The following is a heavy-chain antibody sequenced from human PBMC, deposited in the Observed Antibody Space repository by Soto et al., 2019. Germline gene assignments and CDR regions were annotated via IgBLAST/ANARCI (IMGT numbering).Heavy chain of an antibody. V-gene: IGHV3-11*01. J-gene: IGHJ3*02. D-gene: IGHD5-12*01. CDR1: GFTFSDYY. Sequence: PGGSLRLSCAASGFTFSDYYMSWIRQAPGKGLEWVSYISSSGSTIYYADSVKGRFTISGDNAKNSLYLQMNSLRAEDTAVYYCARDLVEMATIGAFDIWGQGTMVTVSS. CDR2: ISSSGSTI. CDR3: ARDLVEMATIGAFDI.